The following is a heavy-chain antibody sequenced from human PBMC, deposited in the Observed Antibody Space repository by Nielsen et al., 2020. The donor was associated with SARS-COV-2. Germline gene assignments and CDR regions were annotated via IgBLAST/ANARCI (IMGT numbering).Heavy chain of an antibody. J-gene: IGHJ4*02. CDR3: ASSSGYDPFDY. V-gene: IGHV7-4-1*02. CDR2: INTNTGKS. D-gene: IGHD5-12*01. Sequence: WVRQAPGQGLEWMGYINTNTGKSTYAQGFTGRFVFSLDTSVSTAYLQISSLKAEDTAVYYCASSSGYDPFDYWGQGTLVTVSS.